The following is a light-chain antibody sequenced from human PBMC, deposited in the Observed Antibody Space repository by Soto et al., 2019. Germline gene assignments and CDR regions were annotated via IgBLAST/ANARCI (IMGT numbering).Light chain of an antibody. Sequence: EIVLTQSPATLSVSPVEISTISSMASQSISSLLAWYQQKPGQAPRLLIYGASTWATGIPATFTGSGSGTDFTLTISSLQSEDVAVYYCQQYDDWPITFGQGTRLEIK. CDR2: GAS. CDR1: QSISSL. J-gene: IGKJ5*01. V-gene: IGKV3-15*01. CDR3: QQYDDWPIT.